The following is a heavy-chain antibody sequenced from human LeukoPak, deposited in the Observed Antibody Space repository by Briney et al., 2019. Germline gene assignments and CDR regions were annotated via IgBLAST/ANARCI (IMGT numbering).Heavy chain of an antibody. CDR2: ISSSSTAI. D-gene: IGHD7-27*01. V-gene: IGHV3-21*01. CDR1: GFTFSSYT. Sequence: GGSLRLSCAASGFTFSSYTINWVRQAPGKGLEWVSSISSSSTAIYYADSVKGRFTISRDNAKNSVYLQMNSLRVEDTAVYYCARPQLGMGYSYYMDVWGKGTTVTVS. J-gene: IGHJ6*03. CDR3: ARPQLGMGYSYYMDV.